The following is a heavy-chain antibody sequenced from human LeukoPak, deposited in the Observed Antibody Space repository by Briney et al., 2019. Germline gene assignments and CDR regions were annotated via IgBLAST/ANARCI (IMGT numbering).Heavy chain of an antibody. CDR1: GGSISRGGYY. J-gene: IGHJ4*02. D-gene: IGHD3-16*01. CDR3: ARTWGSSPYYFDY. CDR2: IYYSGTT. V-gene: IGHV4-31*03. Sequence: PSETLSLTCTVSGGSISRGGYYWSWIRQPPGKGLEWIGYIYYSGTTYYNPSLKSRVTISVDTSKNQFSLKLSSVTAADTAVYYCARTWGSSPYYFDYWGQGTLVTVSS.